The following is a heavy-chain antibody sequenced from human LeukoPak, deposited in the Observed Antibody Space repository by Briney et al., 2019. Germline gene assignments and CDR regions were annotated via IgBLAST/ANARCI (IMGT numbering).Heavy chain of an antibody. D-gene: IGHD6-13*01. CDR2: ISNSGGAI. Sequence: PGGSLRLSCAASGFTFSDHFMSWIRQAPGKGLEWISYISNSGGAIYYADSVKGRFTISRDNAKNSLDLQINSLRVEDTGVYYCARDRFSSSWYEDGNWFDPWGQGTLVTVSS. CDR1: GFTFSDHF. V-gene: IGHV3-11*01. J-gene: IGHJ5*02. CDR3: ARDRFSSSWYEDGNWFDP.